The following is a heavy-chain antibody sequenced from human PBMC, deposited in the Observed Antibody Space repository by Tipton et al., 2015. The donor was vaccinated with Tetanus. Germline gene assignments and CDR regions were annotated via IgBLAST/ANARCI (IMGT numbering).Heavy chain of an antibody. V-gene: IGHV1-18*01. CDR3: ARAFFFDTNGYQLVRKPFDY. CDR2: VSGYNGNT. J-gene: IGHJ4*02. CDR1: GYTFSTHG. D-gene: IGHD3-22*01. Sequence: QLVQSGAEVKKPGASVKASCKASGYTFSTHGISWVRQAPGQGLEWMGWVSGYNGNTNYAQKFQGRVTMTTDTSTSTAYLELSSLRSDDTAVYYCARAFFFDTNGYQLVRKPFDYWGQRTLVTVSS.